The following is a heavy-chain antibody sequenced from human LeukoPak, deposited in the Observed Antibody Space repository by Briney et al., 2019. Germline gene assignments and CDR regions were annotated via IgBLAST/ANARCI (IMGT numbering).Heavy chain of an antibody. J-gene: IGHJ4*02. CDR3: AKASSPLYGEGYFDY. V-gene: IGHV3-30*18. D-gene: IGHD4-17*01. CDR1: GFTFSSYG. CDR2: ISYDGSNK. Sequence: PGRSLRLSCAASGFTFSSYGMQWVRQAPGKGLEWVAVISYDGSNKYYADSVKGRFTISRDNSKNTLYLQMNSLRAEDTAVYYCAKASSPLYGEGYFDYWGQGTLVTVSS.